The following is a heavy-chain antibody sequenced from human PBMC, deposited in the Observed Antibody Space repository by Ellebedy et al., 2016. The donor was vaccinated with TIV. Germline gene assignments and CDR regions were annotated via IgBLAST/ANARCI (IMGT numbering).Heavy chain of an antibody. V-gene: IGHV3-48*02. CDR2: ISSSGTGT. CDR3: ARQFAY. Sequence: GESLKISXAASGFTFSDYTMNLVRQAPGKGLEWVSYISSSGTGTYYADSVKGRFSISRDNAKNSLYLQMNSLRDEDTAVYYCARQFAYWGQGTLVTVSS. J-gene: IGHJ4*02. D-gene: IGHD2-21*01. CDR1: GFTFSDYT.